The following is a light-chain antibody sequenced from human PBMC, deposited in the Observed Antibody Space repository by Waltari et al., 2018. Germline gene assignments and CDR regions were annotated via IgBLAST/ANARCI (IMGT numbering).Light chain of an antibody. Sequence: QSAPTQSASVSGSPGQSITVSCTGTSSDVGSYNLVSWYQHHPPKAPKLMMYEVSKRPSGVSNRFSGSKSGDTASLTISGLQPEDEADYYCCSYAGANTYVFGSGTKVTVL. CDR2: EVS. CDR1: SSDVGSYNL. V-gene: IGLV2-23*02. CDR3: CSYAGANTYV. J-gene: IGLJ1*01.